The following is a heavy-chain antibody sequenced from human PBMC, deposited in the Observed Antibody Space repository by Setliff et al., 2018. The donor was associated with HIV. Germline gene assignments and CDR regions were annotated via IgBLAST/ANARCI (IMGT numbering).Heavy chain of an antibody. D-gene: IGHD6-19*01. CDR3: ARRTAVAGHWNFDL. Sequence: SETLSLTCAVSGGSIISSTYHCSWIRQPPGRGLEWIGDIYYSGNTYYNSSLKSRVTISVGTSKNQLSLKLSSVTATDTAVYYCARRTAVAGHWNFDLWGRGTLVTVSS. CDR1: GGSIISSTYH. V-gene: IGHV4-39*01. CDR2: IYYSGNT. J-gene: IGHJ2*01.